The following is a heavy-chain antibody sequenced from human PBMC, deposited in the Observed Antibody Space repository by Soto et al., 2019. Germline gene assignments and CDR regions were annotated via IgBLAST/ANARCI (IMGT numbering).Heavy chain of an antibody. Sequence: EVQLVESGGGLVKPGGSLRLSCAASGFTFSSYSMNWVRQAPGKGLEWVSSISSSSSYIYYADSVKGRFTISRDNAKNALDLQMSSRRAEDTAVYYCARDLGGRIAAAGWEDYYYYGMDVWGQGTTVTVSS. V-gene: IGHV3-21*01. CDR3: ARDLGGRIAAAGWEDYYYYGMDV. J-gene: IGHJ6*02. CDR2: ISSSSSYI. D-gene: IGHD6-13*01. CDR1: GFTFSSYS.